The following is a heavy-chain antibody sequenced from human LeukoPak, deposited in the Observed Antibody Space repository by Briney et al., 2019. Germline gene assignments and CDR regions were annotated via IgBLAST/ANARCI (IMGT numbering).Heavy chain of an antibody. CDR1: GFTFDDYT. CDR2: ISWDGGST. Sequence: GGSLRLSCAASGFTFDDYTMHWVRQAPGKGLEWVSLISWDGGSTYYADSVKGRFTISRDNSKNSLYLQMNSLRTEDSALYYCAKGRAVAGIGYGMDVWGQGTTVTVSS. D-gene: IGHD6-19*01. CDR3: AKGRAVAGIGYGMDV. V-gene: IGHV3-43*01. J-gene: IGHJ6*02.